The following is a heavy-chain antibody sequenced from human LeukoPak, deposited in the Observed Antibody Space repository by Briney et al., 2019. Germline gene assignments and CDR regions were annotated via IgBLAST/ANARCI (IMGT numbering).Heavy chain of an antibody. CDR1: GFTFSSYW. V-gene: IGHV3-7*01. CDR2: IKQDGSEK. D-gene: IGHD3-3*01. CDR3: ARDRKTIFGVVIPHFDY. J-gene: IGHJ4*02. Sequence: GGSLRLSCAASGFTFSSYWMSWVRQAPGKGLEWVANIKQDGSEKYYVDSVKGRFTISRDNAKNSLYLQMNSLRAEDTAVYYCARDRKTIFGVVIPHFDYWGQGTLVTVSS.